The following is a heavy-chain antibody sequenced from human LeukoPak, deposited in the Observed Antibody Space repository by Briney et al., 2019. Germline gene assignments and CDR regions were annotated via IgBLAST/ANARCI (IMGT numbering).Heavy chain of an antibody. D-gene: IGHD6-19*01. CDR2: IYGGGNT. CDR3: AREQVAGPFDY. Sequence: GGSLRLSYAASGFTVSSNYMNWVRQAPGRGLEWVSFIYGGGNTYYADSVKGRFTISRDNSKNTLYLQMNSLRAEDTAVYYCAREQVAGPFDYWGQGTLVTVSS. J-gene: IGHJ4*02. CDR1: GFTVSSNY. V-gene: IGHV3-53*01.